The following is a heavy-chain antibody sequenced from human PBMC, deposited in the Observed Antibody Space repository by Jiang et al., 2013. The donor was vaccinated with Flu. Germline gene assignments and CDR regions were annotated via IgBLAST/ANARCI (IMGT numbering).Heavy chain of an antibody. J-gene: IGHJ4*02. CDR1: GFIFNLYG. V-gene: IGHV3-33*01. CDR2: IWYDGTNR. D-gene: IGHD2-15*01. CDR3: VRSGYCSGDTCYSPIYYFDY. Sequence: VQLLESGGGVVQPGRSLRLSCAASGFIFNLYGMHWVRQAPGKGLEWVAVIWYDGTNRYYADSVTGRFTISRDNSKNTLFLQMNSLRAEDTAVYYCVRSGYCSGDTCYSPIYYFDYWAREAWSPSPQ.